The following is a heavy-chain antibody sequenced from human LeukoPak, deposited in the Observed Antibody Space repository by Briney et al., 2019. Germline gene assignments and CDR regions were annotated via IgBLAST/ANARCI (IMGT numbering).Heavy chain of an antibody. J-gene: IGHJ4*02. CDR1: GGTFISYA. V-gene: IGHV1-69*04. Sequence: SVTVSCKASGGTFISYAISWVRQAPGQGLEWMGRIIPILGIANYAQKFQGRVTITADKSTSTAYMELSSLRSEDTAVYYCARGTMVRGVIYQWGQGTLVTVSS. CDR3: ARGTMVRGVIYQ. D-gene: IGHD3-10*01. CDR2: IIPILGIA.